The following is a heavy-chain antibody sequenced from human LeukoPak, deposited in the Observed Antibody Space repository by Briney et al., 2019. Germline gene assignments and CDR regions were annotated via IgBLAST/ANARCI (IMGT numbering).Heavy chain of an antibody. D-gene: IGHD6-19*01. V-gene: IGHV1-69*05. Sequence: KVSCKATGGTFSSYAISWVRQAPGQELEWMGGIIPIFGTANYAQKFQGRVTITTDESTSTAYMELSSLRSEDTAVYYCASDSSGWYYDYWGQGTLVPVSS. J-gene: IGHJ4*02. CDR2: IIPIFGTA. CDR1: GGTFSSYA. CDR3: ASDSSGWYYDY.